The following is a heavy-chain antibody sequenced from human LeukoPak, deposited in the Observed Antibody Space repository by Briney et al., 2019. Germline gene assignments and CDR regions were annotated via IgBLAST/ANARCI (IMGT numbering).Heavy chain of an antibody. V-gene: IGHV4-34*01. CDR3: ARGDRWNYGY. CDR1: GGSFSGYY. D-gene: IGHD1-7*01. CDR2: INHSGST. Sequence: PSETLSLTCAVYGGSFSGYYWSWIRQPPGKGLEWIGEINHSGSTNYNPSLKSRVTISVDASKNQFSLKLSSVTAADTAVYYCARGDRWNYGYWGQGTLVTVSS. J-gene: IGHJ4*02.